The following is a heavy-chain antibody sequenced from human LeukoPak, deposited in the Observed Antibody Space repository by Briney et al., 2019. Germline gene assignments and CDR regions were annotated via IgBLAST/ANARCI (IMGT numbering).Heavy chain of an antibody. D-gene: IGHD3-22*01. Sequence: SVKVSCKASGGTFSSYAISWVRQAPGQGLEGMGGIIPIFGTANSAQKFQGRVTSTTHESTRTAYMELSSLRSEDPAREYCAVCYYDSSGYYSLDYWGQGTMVTVSS. CDR2: IIPIFGTA. J-gene: IGHJ4*02. V-gene: IGHV1-69*05. CDR3: AVCYYDSSGYYSLDY. CDR1: GGTFSSYA.